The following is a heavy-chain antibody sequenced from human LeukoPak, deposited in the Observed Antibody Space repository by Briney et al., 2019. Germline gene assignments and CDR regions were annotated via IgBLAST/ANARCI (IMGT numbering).Heavy chain of an antibody. J-gene: IGHJ4*02. CDR1: GYTLTELS. D-gene: IGHD1-26*01. CDR3: ARGGLCGSYTCFDY. CDR2: FDPEDGET. Sequence: ASVKVSCKVSGYTLTELSMHWVRQAPGKGLEWMGGFDPEDGETIYAQKFQGRVTMTEDTSTDTAYMELSSLRSEDTAVYYCARGGLCGSYTCFDYWGQGTLVTVSS. V-gene: IGHV1-24*01.